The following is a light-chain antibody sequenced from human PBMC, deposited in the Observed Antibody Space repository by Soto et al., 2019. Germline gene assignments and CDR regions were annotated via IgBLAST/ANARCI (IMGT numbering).Light chain of an antibody. Sequence: QSALTQPASVSWSPGQSITISCTGTISDVGGHGYVSWYQQHPGKAPKLMIYEVTYRPSGVSDPFSGSKSGNTASLTISGLQADDEADYYCFSFTSHSSHYVFGTGTKVTVL. J-gene: IGLJ1*01. CDR2: EVT. CDR1: ISDVGGHGY. CDR3: FSFTSHSSHYV. V-gene: IGLV2-14*01.